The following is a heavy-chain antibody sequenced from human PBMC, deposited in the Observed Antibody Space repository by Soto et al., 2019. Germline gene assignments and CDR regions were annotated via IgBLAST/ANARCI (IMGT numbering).Heavy chain of an antibody. CDR3: ARPYGGKIGDAPDL. CDR1: GFTFSSYA. Sequence: GGSLRLSCVGSGFTFSSYAMSWVRQVPGKGLEWVSSISDAAGSAYYVDSVKGRFTISRDNSKKTLYLQMNSLRAEDSAVYYCARPYGGKIGDAPDLWGPGTMVTV. D-gene: IGHD4-17*01. V-gene: IGHV3-23*01. J-gene: IGHJ3*01. CDR2: ISDAAGSA.